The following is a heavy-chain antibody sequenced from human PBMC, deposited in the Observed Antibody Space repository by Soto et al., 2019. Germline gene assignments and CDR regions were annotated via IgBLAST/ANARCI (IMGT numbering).Heavy chain of an antibody. D-gene: IGHD4-17*01. Sequence: PGGSLRLSCAASGFTFSTYGMSWVRQAPGKGLELVSGSSASGGRTNYADSVKGRFSISRDNSKNTLYLQMNSLIAEDTAVYFCAKSAIYGDFNWFFDLWGRGTQVTVSS. CDR1: GFTFSTYG. CDR3: AKSAIYGDFNWFFDL. CDR2: SSASGGRT. J-gene: IGHJ2*01. V-gene: IGHV3-23*01.